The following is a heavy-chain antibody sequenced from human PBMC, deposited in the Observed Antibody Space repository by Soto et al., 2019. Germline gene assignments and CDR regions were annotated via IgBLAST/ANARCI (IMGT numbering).Heavy chain of an antibody. V-gene: IGHV4-34*01. CDR2: INHSGST. J-gene: IGHJ4*02. CDR3: ARGLTIFGVSY. D-gene: IGHD3-3*01. CDR1: GGSFSGYY. Sequence: PSETLSLTCTVSGGSFSGYYWSWIRQPPGRGLEWIGEINHSGSTNYNPSLKSRVTISVDTSKNQFSLKLSSVTAADTAVYYCARGLTIFGVSYWGQGTLVTVSS.